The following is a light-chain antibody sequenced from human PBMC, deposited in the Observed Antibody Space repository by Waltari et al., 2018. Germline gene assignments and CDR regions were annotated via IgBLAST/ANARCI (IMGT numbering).Light chain of an antibody. CDR2: AAS. CDR1: QSISRF. J-gene: IGKJ1*01. V-gene: IGKV3-20*01. Sequence: EIVLTQSPGTLSLSPGERATLSCRASQSISRFLAWYQQKPGQAPWHLIYAASSRAAGSPDRFSGSGCGTDFSLTISRLEPEDFAVYYCQNHERLPAMFGQGTKVEIK. CDR3: QNHERLPAM.